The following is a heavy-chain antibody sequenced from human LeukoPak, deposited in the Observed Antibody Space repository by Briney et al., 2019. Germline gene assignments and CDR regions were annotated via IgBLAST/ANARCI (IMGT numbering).Heavy chain of an antibody. CDR1: GGSITSSSYY. J-gene: IGHJ4*02. Sequence: SETLSLTCTVSGGSITSSSYYWDWIRQPPGEGLEWIGTIYYSGRTYYNPSLKSRVTISVDTSRNQFSLKLSSMTAADTAVFYCARRSQTAAGRGIDYWGQGTLVTVSS. V-gene: IGHV4-39*01. D-gene: IGHD6-13*01. CDR3: ARRSQTAAGRGIDY. CDR2: IYYSGRT.